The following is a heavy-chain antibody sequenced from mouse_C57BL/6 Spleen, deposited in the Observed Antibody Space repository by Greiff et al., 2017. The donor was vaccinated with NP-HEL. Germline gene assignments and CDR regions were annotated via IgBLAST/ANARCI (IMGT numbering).Heavy chain of an antibody. CDR3: ARYGGYYFDY. V-gene: IGHV1-69*01. D-gene: IGHD1-1*01. J-gene: IGHJ2*01. CDR1: GYTFTSYW. Sequence: QVQLKQPGAELVMPGASVKLSCKASGYTFTSYWMHWVKQRPGQGLEWIGEIDPSDSYTNYNQKFKGKSTLTVDKSSSTAYMQLSSLTSEDSAVYYCARYGGYYFDYWGQGTTLTVSS. CDR2: IDPSDSYT.